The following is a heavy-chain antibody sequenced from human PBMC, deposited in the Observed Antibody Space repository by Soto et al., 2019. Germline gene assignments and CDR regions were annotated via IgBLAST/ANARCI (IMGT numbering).Heavy chain of an antibody. CDR1: GYTFTGYY. J-gene: IGHJ3*02. D-gene: IGHD4-17*01. V-gene: IGHV1-2*04. CDR2: INPNSGGT. CDR3: ARGSNDYGDQEEGAFDI. Sequence: ASVKVSCKASGYTFTGYYMHWVRQAPGQGLEWMGWINPNSGGTNYAQKFQGWVTMTRDTSISTAYMELSRLRSDDTAVYYCARGSNDYGDQEEGAFDIWGQGTMVTVSS.